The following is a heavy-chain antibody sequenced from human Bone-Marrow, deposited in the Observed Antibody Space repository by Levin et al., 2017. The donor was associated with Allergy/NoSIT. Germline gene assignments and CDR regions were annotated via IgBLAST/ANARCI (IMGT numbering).Heavy chain of an antibody. CDR1: GFIFRNNA. D-gene: IGHD3-3*01. J-gene: IGHJ6*03. CDR2: ITGGATTT. V-gene: IGHV3-23*01. CDR3: ARGPDESGFFGVVVIPVYYMDH. Sequence: GGSLRLSCVASGFIFRNNAMTWVRQAPGRGLEWVSSITGGATTTYYADSVKGRFTISRDNSKNTLDLQMDSLRAEDSALYYCARGPDESGFFGVVVIPVYYMDHWGKGTTVTVSS.